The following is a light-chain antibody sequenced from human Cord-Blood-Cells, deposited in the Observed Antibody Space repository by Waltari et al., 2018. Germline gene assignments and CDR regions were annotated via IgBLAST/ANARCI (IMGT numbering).Light chain of an antibody. CDR1: NIGSKR. V-gene: IGLV3-21*04. CDR3: QVWDSSSDHCV. CDR2: YDS. J-gene: IGLJ3*02. Sequence: SYVLTQPPSVSVAPGKTARITCGGNNIGSKRVHWYQQKPGQAPVLVIYYDSDRPSGIPERFSGSNSGNTATLTISRVEAGDEADYYCQVWDSSSDHCVFGGGTKLTVL.